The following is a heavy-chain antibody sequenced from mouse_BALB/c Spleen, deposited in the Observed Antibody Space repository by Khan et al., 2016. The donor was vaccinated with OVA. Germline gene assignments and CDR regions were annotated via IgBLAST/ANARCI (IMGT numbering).Heavy chain of an antibody. D-gene: IGHD2-14*01. CDR3: ARRTTEYAMDY. V-gene: IGHV1-4*01. Sequence: QVQLKQSGAELARPGASVNMSCKASGYTFTSHTMHWVKQRPGQGLEWIGYINPRSGYTNYNQKFNDKATLTADKSSSTAYMQLSSLTSEDSAVYYCARRTTEYAMDYWGQGTSVTVSS. J-gene: IGHJ4*01. CDR2: INPRSGYT. CDR1: GYTFTSHT.